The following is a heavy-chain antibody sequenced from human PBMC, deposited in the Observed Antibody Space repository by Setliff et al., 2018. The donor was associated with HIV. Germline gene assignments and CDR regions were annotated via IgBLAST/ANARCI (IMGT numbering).Heavy chain of an antibody. J-gene: IGHJ3*02. CDR2: INPSGGST. Sequence: ASVKISCKASGYTFTQYYIHWVRQAPGQGLEWMGIINPSGGSTGYAQKFQGRVTVTSDTSTSTLHMELSSLRSDDTAVYYCARDLGSITLFGVVIQGAFDIWGQGTMVTVSS. D-gene: IGHD3-3*01. CDR1: GYTFTQYY. V-gene: IGHV1-46*01. CDR3: ARDLGSITLFGVVIQGAFDI.